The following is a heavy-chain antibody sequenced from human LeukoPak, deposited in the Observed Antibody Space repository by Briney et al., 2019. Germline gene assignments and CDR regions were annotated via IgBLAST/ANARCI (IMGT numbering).Heavy chain of an antibody. Sequence: PGGSLRLSCAASGFTFSSYAMSWVRQAPGKGLEWVSAISGRGGSTYYADSVKGRFTISRDNSKNTLYLQMNSLRAEDTAVYYCAKHFRGIAAAGTDYWGQGTLVTVSS. CDR3: AKHFRGIAAAGTDY. CDR1: GFTFSSYA. V-gene: IGHV3-23*01. CDR2: ISGRGGST. J-gene: IGHJ4*02. D-gene: IGHD6-13*01.